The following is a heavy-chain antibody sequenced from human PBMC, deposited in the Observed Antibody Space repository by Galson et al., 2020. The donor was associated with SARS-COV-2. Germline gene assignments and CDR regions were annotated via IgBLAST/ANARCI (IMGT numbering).Heavy chain of an antibody. CDR2: IYYSGST. J-gene: IGHJ4*02. Sequence: SQTLSLTCTVSGGSISSSSYYWGWIRQPPGKGLEWIGSIYYSGSTYYNPSLKSRVTISVDTSKNQFSLKLSSVTAADTAVYYCARHGTPFGELSHAFYYFDYWGQGTLVTVSS. V-gene: IGHV4-39*01. CDR1: GGSISSSSYY. CDR3: ARHGTPFGELSHAFYYFDY. D-gene: IGHD3-10*01.